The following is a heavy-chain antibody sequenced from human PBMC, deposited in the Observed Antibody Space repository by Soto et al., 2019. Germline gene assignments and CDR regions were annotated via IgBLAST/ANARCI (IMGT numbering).Heavy chain of an antibody. CDR3: ARGARRYYDSSGYYDMYYFAY. CDR2: IIPIFGTA. Sequence: SVKVSCKASGGTFSSYAISWVRQAPGQGLEWMGGIIPIFGTANYAQKFQGRVTITADESTSTAYMELSSLRSEDTAVYYCARGARRYYDSSGYYDMYYFAYWGQGTLVTVSS. V-gene: IGHV1-69*13. J-gene: IGHJ4*02. CDR1: GGTFSSYA. D-gene: IGHD3-22*01.